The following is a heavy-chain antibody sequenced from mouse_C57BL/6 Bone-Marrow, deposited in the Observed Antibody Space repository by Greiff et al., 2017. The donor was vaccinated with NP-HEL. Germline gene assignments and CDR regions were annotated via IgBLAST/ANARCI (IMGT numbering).Heavy chain of an antibody. CDR1: GYTFTSYW. CDR2: IYPSDSET. Sequence: VQLQQPGAELVRPGSSVKLSCKASGYTFTSYWMDWVKQRPGQGLEWIGNIYPSDSETHYNQKFKDKATLTVDKSSSTAYMQLSSLTSEDSAVYYCARNYGSREFAYWGQGTLVTVSA. V-gene: IGHV1-61*01. J-gene: IGHJ3*01. D-gene: IGHD1-1*01. CDR3: ARNYGSREFAY.